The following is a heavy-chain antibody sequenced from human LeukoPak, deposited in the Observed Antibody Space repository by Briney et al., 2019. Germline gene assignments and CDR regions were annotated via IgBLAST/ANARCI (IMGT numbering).Heavy chain of an antibody. CDR2: MNNSGST. D-gene: IGHD3-10*01. CDR1: GGSFSGYY. V-gene: IGHV4-34*01. Sequence: PSETLSLTCAVYGGSFSGYYWSWIRQPPGKGLEWIGGMNNSGSTNYNPSLKRRVTISVDTYKNQFSLKLSSVTAADTAVYYCARGLPLILNYYGSAVDIWGQGTMVTVSS. J-gene: IGHJ3*02. CDR3: ARGLPLILNYYGSAVDI.